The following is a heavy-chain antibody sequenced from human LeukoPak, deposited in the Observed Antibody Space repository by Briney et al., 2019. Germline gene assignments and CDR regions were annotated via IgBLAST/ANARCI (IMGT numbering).Heavy chain of an antibody. V-gene: IGHV3-13*01. CDR3: AKQHYCSSTSCYEGGFDY. J-gene: IGHJ4*02. D-gene: IGHD2-2*01. Sequence: GGSLRLSCAASGFSFNNYDIHWVRHASGKGLEWVSAIDSAGDTYYPGSVKGRFIISRENAKNTLYLQMNSLRAEDTAVYYCAKQHYCSSTSCYEGGFDYWGQGTLVTVSS. CDR2: IDSAGDT. CDR1: GFSFNNYD.